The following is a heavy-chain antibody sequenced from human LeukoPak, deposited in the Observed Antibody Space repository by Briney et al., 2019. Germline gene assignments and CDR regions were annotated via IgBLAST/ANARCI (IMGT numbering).Heavy chain of an antibody. CDR2: IIPIFGTA. CDR3: ARVGFLEWLSYYYYYMDV. D-gene: IGHD3-3*01. Sequence: ASVKVSCKASGGTFSSYAISWVGQAPGQGLEWMGGIIPIFGTANYAQKFQGRVTITTDESTSTAYMELSSLRSEDTAVYYCARVGFLEWLSYYYYYMDVWGKGTTVTVSS. CDR1: GGTFSSYA. V-gene: IGHV1-69*05. J-gene: IGHJ6*03.